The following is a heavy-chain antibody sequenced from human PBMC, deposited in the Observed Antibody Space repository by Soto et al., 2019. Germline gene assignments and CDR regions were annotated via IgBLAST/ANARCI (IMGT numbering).Heavy chain of an antibody. CDR1: GFTFSSYA. CDR3: AKDAKSSSLSGWDYFHY. J-gene: IGHJ4*02. D-gene: IGHD3-10*01. V-gene: IGHV3-23*01. Sequence: GGSLRLSCAASGFTFSSYAMSWVRQAPGKGLEWVSAISGSGGSTYYADSVKGRFTISRDNSKNTLYLQMNSLRAEDTAVYYCAKDAKSSSLSGWDYFHYWGQGTLVTVSS. CDR2: ISGSGGST.